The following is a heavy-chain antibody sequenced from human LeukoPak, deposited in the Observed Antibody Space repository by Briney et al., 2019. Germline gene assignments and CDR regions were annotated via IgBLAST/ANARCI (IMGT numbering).Heavy chain of an antibody. Sequence: ASVKVSCKASGGTFSNYAITWVRQAPGQGLEWMGWISAYNGNTNYAQKLQGRVTMTTDTSTSTAYMELRSLRSDDTAVYYCARDGRGYGDAPTSWGQGTLVTVSS. CDR3: ARDGRGYGDAPTS. J-gene: IGHJ4*02. CDR2: ISAYNGNT. CDR1: GGTFSNYA. D-gene: IGHD4-17*01. V-gene: IGHV1-18*01.